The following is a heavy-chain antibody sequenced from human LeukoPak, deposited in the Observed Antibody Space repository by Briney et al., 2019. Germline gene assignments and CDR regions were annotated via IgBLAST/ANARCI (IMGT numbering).Heavy chain of an antibody. CDR3: TRTPYNWKGVYYFDY. CDR1: GFTFGDYA. D-gene: IGHD1-1*01. V-gene: IGHV3-49*04. J-gene: IGHJ4*02. CDR2: IRSKAYGGTT. Sequence: GGSLRLSCTASGFTFGDYAMTWGRQAPGKGLEGGSFIRSKAYGGTTEYAASVKGRFTISRDDSKSIAYLQMNSLKTEDTAVYYCTRTPYNWKGVYYFDYWGQGTLVTVSS.